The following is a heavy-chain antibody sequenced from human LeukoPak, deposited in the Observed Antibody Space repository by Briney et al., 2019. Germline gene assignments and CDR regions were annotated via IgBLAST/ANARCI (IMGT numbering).Heavy chain of an antibody. CDR2: IIPIFGTA. D-gene: IGHD2-15*01. J-gene: IGHJ4*02. CDR1: GGTFSSYA. Sequence: ASVKVSCKASGGTFSSYAISWVRQAPGQGLEWMGGIIPIFGTANYAQKFQVRVTITADESTSTAYMELSSLRSEDTAVYYCARGVCSGGSCYFDYWGQGTLVTVSS. CDR3: ARGVCSGGSCYFDY. V-gene: IGHV1-69*01.